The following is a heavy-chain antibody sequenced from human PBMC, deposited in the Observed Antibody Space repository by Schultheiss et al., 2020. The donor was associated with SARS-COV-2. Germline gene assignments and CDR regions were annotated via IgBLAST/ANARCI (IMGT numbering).Heavy chain of an antibody. V-gene: IGHV1-2*04. D-gene: IGHD3-3*01. CDR1: GYTFTGYY. CDR3: ARGGGITIFGVAPINNYYYYYYMDV. CDR2: INPNSGGT. J-gene: IGHJ6*03. Sequence: ASVKVSCKASGYTFTGYYMNWVRQAPGQGLEWMGWINPNSGGTNYAQKFQGWVTLTRDTSISTAYMELSSLVSDDTAVYYCARGGGITIFGVAPINNYYYYYYMDVWGKGTPVTVSS.